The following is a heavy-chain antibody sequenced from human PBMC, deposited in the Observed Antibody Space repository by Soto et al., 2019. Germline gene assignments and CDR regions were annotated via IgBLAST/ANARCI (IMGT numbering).Heavy chain of an antibody. D-gene: IGHD5-12*01. CDR3: ASTRAHSGYDSGTNYYYYYYMDV. Sequence: PSETLSLTCTVSGGSISSYYWSWIRQPPGKGLEWIGYIYYSGSTNYNPSLKSRVTISVDTSKNQFSLKLSSVTAADTAVYYCASTRAHSGYDSGTNYYYYYYMDVWGKGTTVTVSS. CDR2: IYYSGST. J-gene: IGHJ6*03. V-gene: IGHV4-59*01. CDR1: GGSISSYY.